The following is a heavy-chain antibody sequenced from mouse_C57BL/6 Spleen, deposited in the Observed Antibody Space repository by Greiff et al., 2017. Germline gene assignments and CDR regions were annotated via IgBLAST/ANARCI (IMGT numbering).Heavy chain of an antibody. J-gene: IGHJ2*01. CDR3: ARSFITTVVAKGY. CDR1: GYTFTSYW. Sequence: QVQLQQPGADLVRPGTSVKLSCKASGYTFTSYWMHWVKQRPGQGLEWIGVIDPSDSYTNYNQKFKGKATLTVDTSSSTAYMQLSSLTSEDSAVYYCARSFITTVVAKGYWGQGTTLTVSS. D-gene: IGHD1-1*01. CDR2: IDPSDSYT. V-gene: IGHV1-59*01.